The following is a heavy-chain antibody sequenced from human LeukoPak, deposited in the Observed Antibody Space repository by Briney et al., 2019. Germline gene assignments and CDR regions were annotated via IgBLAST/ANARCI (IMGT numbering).Heavy chain of an antibody. CDR1: GFTFSNYW. Sequence: GGSLRLSCEGSGFTFSNYWMSWVRQAPGKGLEWVANIQQHGSETYYGDSVKGRFTISRDNAKNSLYLQMNSLRAEDTAVYYCARDHGLRFLEWKTFDYWGQGTLVTVSS. V-gene: IGHV3-7*01. D-gene: IGHD3-3*01. CDR3: ARDHGLRFLEWKTFDY. CDR2: IQQHGSET. J-gene: IGHJ4*02.